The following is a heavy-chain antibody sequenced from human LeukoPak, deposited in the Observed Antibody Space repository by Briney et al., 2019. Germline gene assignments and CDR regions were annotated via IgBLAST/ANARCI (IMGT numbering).Heavy chain of an antibody. D-gene: IGHD2-15*01. CDR3: ARDICSGPSCYSREPLDI. CDR1: GYIFTSSG. J-gene: IGHJ3*02. Sequence: ASVKVYCKTSGYIFTSSGVSWVRLAPGQGLEWMGLISGFNGNTNYAQGLQGRVSMTIDTSTSTAYMDLRSLRSDDTAVYYCARDICSGPSCYSREPLDIWGQGTMVTVSS. CDR2: ISGFNGNT. V-gene: IGHV1-18*01.